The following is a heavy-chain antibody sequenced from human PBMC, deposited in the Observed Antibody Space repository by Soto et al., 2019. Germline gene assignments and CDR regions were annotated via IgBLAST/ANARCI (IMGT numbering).Heavy chain of an antibody. CDR1: GFTFSSYA. CDR2: ISGSGGST. J-gene: IGHJ4*02. CDR3: AKNQKTYYYDSSDSNYFDY. Sequence: GGSLRLSCAASGFTFSSYAMSWVRQAPGKGLEWVSAISGSGGSTYYADSVKGRFTISRDNSKNTLYLQMNSLRAEDTAVYYCAKNQKTYYYDSSDSNYFDYWGQGTLVTVSS. D-gene: IGHD3-22*01. V-gene: IGHV3-23*01.